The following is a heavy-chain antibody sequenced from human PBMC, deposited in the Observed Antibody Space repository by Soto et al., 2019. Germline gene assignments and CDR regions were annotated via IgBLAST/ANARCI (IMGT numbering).Heavy chain of an antibody. D-gene: IGHD1-26*01. CDR3: ATSLVTSRTRVDY. CDR1: GGSIYTGGFY. J-gene: IGHJ4*02. CDR2: TYYTGST. Sequence: QVQLQESGPGLVKPSQTLSLTCTVSGGSIYTGGFYWSWIRQLPGKGLEWLGYTYYTGSTQYTPSLKSRLTISTDTPDNQFSLRLTSVTAADTAVYYCATSLVTSRTRVDYWGQGTLVTVSS. V-gene: IGHV4-31*03.